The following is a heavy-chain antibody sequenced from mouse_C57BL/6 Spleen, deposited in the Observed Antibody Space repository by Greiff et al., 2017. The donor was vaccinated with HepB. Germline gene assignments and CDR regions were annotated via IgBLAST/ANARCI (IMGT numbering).Heavy chain of an antibody. CDR3: AADGGTSAWFAY. J-gene: IGHJ3*01. V-gene: IGHV1-64*01. D-gene: IGHD3-3*01. Sequence: QVQLKQSGAELVKPGASVKLSCKASGYTFTSYWMHWVKQRPGQGLEWIGMIHPNSGSTNYNEKFKSKATLTVDKSSSTAYMQLSSLTSEDSAVYYCAADGGTSAWFAYWGQGTLVTVSA. CDR2: IHPNSGST. CDR1: GYTFTSYW.